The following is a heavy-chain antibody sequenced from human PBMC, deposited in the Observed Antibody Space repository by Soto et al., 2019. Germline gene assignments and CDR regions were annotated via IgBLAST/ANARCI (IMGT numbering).Heavy chain of an antibody. V-gene: IGHV4-34*01. J-gene: IGHJ5*02. Sequence: SETLSLTCAVYGGSFSGYYWSWIRQPPGKGLEWIGEINHSGSTNYNPSLKSRVTISVDTSKNQFSLKLSSVTAADTAVYYCARGSEDIVATIVSLYWFDPWGQGTLVTVSS. CDR1: GGSFSGYY. CDR2: INHSGST. CDR3: ARGSEDIVATIVSLYWFDP. D-gene: IGHD5-12*01.